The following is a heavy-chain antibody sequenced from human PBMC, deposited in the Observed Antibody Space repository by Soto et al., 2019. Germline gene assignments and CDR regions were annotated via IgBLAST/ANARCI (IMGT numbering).Heavy chain of an antibody. V-gene: IGHV1-46*01. CDR3: ARDCGGDCYGENAFDI. CDR2: INPSGGST. Sequence: ASVKVSCKASGYTFTSYYMHWVRQAPGQGLEWMGIINPSGGSTNYAQKFQGRVTITADESTSTAYMELSSLRSEDTAVYYCARDCGGDCYGENAFDIWGQGTMVTVSS. CDR1: GYTFTSYY. J-gene: IGHJ3*02. D-gene: IGHD2-21*02.